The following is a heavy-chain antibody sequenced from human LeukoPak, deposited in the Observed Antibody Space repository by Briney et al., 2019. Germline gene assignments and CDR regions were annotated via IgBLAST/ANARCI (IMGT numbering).Heavy chain of an antibody. CDR1: EYTITSYD. CDR3: ARGLQNLDGMDV. V-gene: IGHV1-8*01. Sequence: ASVKVSCKASEYTITSYDINWVRQATGQGLEWMGWMNPNSGNTGYAQKFQGRVTMTRNTSISTAYMELSSLRSEDTAVYYCARGLQNLDGMDVWGQGTTVTVSS. CDR2: MNPNSGNT. D-gene: IGHD3-16*01. J-gene: IGHJ6*02.